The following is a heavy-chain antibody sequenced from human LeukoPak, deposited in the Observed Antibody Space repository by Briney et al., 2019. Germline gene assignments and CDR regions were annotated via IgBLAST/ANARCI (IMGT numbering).Heavy chain of an antibody. CDR3: AKDRRDSSGYYRRDAFDI. V-gene: IGHV3-23*01. Sequence: PGGSLRLSCAASGFTFSGHWMSWVRQAPGKGLEWVSAISGSGGSTYYADSVKGRFTISRDNSKNTLYLQMNSLRAEDTALYYCAKDRRDSSGYYRRDAFDIWGQGTMVTVSS. D-gene: IGHD3-22*01. CDR2: ISGSGGST. J-gene: IGHJ3*02. CDR1: GFTFSGHW.